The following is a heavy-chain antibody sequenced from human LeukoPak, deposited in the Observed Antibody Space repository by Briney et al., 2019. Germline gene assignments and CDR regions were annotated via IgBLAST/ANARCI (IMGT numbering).Heavy chain of an antibody. D-gene: IGHD3-16*02. Sequence: GASVKVSCKASGYTFTSYGISWVRQAPGQGLEWMGWISTYKNNTDYAQKLQGRVTMTTDTSTSTAYMELRSLRSDDTAVYYCARDPGSYRSDYWGQGTLVTVSP. J-gene: IGHJ4*02. CDR3: ARDPGSYRSDY. CDR1: GYTFTSYG. CDR2: ISTYKNNT. V-gene: IGHV1-18*01.